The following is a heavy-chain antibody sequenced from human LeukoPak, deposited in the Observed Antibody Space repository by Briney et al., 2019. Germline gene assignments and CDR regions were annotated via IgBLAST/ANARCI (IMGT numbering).Heavy chain of an antibody. V-gene: IGHV3-23*01. CDR1: GFTFSSYA. CDR2: ISGSGGSI. J-gene: IGHJ4*02. Sequence: PGGSLRLSCEASGFTFSSYAMSWVRQAPGKGLEWVSAISGSGGSIYYADSVKGRFTISRDNSKNTLYLQMNSLRAEDTAVYYCANSEGTDQLPIQNRQVWGQGTLVTVSS. CDR3: ANSEGTDQLPIQNRQV. D-gene: IGHD2-2*01.